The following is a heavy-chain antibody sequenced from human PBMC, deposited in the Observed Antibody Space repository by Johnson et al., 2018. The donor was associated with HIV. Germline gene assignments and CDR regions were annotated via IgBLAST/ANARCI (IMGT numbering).Heavy chain of an antibody. V-gene: IGHV3-30*03. CDR3: AREDVGSSAPDAFDI. CDR1: EFTFSSYD. J-gene: IGHJ3*02. Sequence: VQPGRSLRVSCAASEFTFSSYDIHWVRQAPGKGLEWVAVISYDGSNKYYVDSVKGRFTISRDNSKNTLYLQMNSLRAEDTAVYYCAREDVGSSAPDAFDIWGQGTMVTVSS. D-gene: IGHD1-26*01. CDR2: ISYDGSNK.